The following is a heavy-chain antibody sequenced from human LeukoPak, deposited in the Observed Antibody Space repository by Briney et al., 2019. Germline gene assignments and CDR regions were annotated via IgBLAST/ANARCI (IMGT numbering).Heavy chain of an antibody. D-gene: IGHD4-23*01. Sequence: SETLSLTCTVSGGSISSSGYYWDWIRQPPGKGLEWIGSIYYSGSTYYNPSLKSRVTISVDTSKNQFSLKLSSVTAADTAVYYCAGTVVTEDWYFDLWGRGTLVTVSS. CDR2: IYYSGST. CDR1: GGSISSSGYY. CDR3: AGTVVTEDWYFDL. J-gene: IGHJ2*01. V-gene: IGHV4-39*01.